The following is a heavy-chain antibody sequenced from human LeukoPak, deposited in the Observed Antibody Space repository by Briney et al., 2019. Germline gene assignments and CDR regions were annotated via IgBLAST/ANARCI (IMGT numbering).Heavy chain of an antibody. CDR2: ISSSSSYI. CDR1: GFTFSSYS. Sequence: GGSLRLSCAASGFTFSSYSMNWVRQAPGKGLEWVSSISSSSSYIYYADSVKGRFTISRDNAKNSLYLQMNSLRAEDTAVYYCASFPPLWVVPAATRGVDYWGQGTLVTVSS. D-gene: IGHD2-2*01. J-gene: IGHJ4*02. V-gene: IGHV3-21*01. CDR3: ASFPPLWVVPAATRGVDY.